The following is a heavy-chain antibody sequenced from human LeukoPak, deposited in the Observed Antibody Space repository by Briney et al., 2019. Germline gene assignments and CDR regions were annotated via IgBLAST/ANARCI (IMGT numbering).Heavy chain of an antibody. Sequence: SETLSLTSNVSGGSISGYHWSWIRQPPGKGLEWLGYIYYSGSSNYNPSLKSRVTISADTSKNQFSLKLSSVTAADTAVYYCASVPRSYYYYYYMDVWGKGTTVTVSS. V-gene: IGHV4-59*01. J-gene: IGHJ6*03. D-gene: IGHD2-2*01. CDR1: GGSISGYH. CDR3: ASVPRSYYYYYYMDV. CDR2: IYYSGSS.